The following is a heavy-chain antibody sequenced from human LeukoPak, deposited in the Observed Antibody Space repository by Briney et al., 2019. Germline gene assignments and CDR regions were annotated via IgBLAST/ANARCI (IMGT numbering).Heavy chain of an antibody. V-gene: IGHV4-34*01. CDR1: GVSFSGYS. Sequence: SETLSLTCAVYGVSFSGYSWSWIRQPPGKGLEWIGDINHSGRTNYNPSLKSRVTISVDTSKNQFSLKLSSVTAADTAVYYCARDVYGDYEDGAHAFDIWGQGTMVTVSS. D-gene: IGHD4-17*01. CDR3: ARDVYGDYEDGAHAFDI. CDR2: INHSGRT. J-gene: IGHJ3*02.